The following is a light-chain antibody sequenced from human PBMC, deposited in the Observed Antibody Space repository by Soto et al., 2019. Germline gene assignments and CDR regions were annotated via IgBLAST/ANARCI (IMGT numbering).Light chain of an antibody. J-gene: IGLJ2*01. CDR3: TSWTTSTTMI. CDR1: SSDIGAYNF. V-gene: IGLV2-14*03. CDR2: DVN. Sequence: QAVVTQPASVSGSPGQSITISCTGTSSDIGAYNFVSWYQQRPGKAPKLMLYDVNIRPSGVSNRFSGSKSGNTASLTISGLQAEDEADYYCTSWTTSTTMIFGGGTKLTVL.